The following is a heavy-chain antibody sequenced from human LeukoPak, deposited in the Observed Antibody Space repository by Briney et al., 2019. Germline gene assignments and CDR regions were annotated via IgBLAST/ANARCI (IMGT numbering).Heavy chain of an antibody. V-gene: IGHV4-39*01. D-gene: IGHD3-3*01. J-gene: IGHJ4*02. Sequence: SETLSLTCTVSGGSISSSSYYWGWIRQPPGKGLEWIGSIYYSGSTYYNPSLKSRVTISVDTSKNQFSLKLSSVTAADTAVYYCASRYYDFWSHTDYWGQGILVTASS. CDR2: IYYSGST. CDR3: ASRYYDFWSHTDY. CDR1: GGSISSSSYY.